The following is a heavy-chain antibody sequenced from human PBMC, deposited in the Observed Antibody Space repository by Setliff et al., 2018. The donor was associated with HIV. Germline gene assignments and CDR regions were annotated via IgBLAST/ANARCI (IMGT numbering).Heavy chain of an antibody. CDR1: GYTFTGYY. Sequence: GASVKVSCKASGYTFTGYYMHWVRQAPGQGLEWMGWINPNNGGTNYAQKLQGRVTMTRDTSISTAYMELSRLGSDDTAVYYCASDYYDSSGYIFFPGLPDYWGQGTLVTVSS. CDR2: INPNNGGT. CDR3: ASDYYDSSGYIFFPGLPDY. V-gene: IGHV1-2*02. J-gene: IGHJ4*02. D-gene: IGHD3-22*01.